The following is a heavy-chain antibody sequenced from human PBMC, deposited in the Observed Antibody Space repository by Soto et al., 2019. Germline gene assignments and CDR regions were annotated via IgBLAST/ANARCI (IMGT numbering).Heavy chain of an antibody. V-gene: IGHV3-33*01. Sequence: QVQLVESGGGVVQPGRSLRLSCAASGFSFSDYVIHWVRQAPGKGLEWVAAIWYDGSSKYYEDSVKGRFTISRDNSKNMLYLQMNSLRAEDTAMFHCARVVGTGSNWNYWFFDLWGRGTHVTVSS. CDR2: IWYDGSSK. CDR3: ARVVGTGSNWNYWFFDL. CDR1: GFSFSDYV. J-gene: IGHJ2*01. D-gene: IGHD1-1*01.